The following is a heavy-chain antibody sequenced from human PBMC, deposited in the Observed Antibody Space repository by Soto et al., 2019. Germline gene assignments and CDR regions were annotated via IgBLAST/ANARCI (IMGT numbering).Heavy chain of an antibody. D-gene: IGHD6-13*01. J-gene: IGHJ4*02. V-gene: IGHV3-30-3*01. CDR1: GFTFSSYA. CDR3: ARDPLYSSSWFDY. CDR2: IPYDGSNK. Sequence: ESGGGVVQPGRSLRLSCAASGFTFSSYAMHWVRQAPGKGLEWVAVIPYDGSNKYYADSVKGRFTISRDNSKNTLYLQMNSLRAEDTAVYYCARDPLYSSSWFDYWGQGTLVTVSS.